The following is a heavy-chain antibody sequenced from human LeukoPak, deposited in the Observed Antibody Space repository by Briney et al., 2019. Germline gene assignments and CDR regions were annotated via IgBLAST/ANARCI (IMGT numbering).Heavy chain of an antibody. V-gene: IGHV1-2*02. D-gene: IGHD2-2*01. Sequence: ASVKVSCQASGYTFTGYYMHWLRQAPGQGLEWMGWINPNSGGTNYAQKFQGRVTMTRDTSISTAYMELSRLRSDDTAVYYCARRGCSSTSCYKYYYGMDVWGQGTTVTVSS. CDR2: INPNSGGT. CDR1: GYTFTGYY. J-gene: IGHJ6*02. CDR3: ARRGCSSTSCYKYYYGMDV.